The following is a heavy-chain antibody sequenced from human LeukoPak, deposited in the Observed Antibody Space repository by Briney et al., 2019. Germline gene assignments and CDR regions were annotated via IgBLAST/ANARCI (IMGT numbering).Heavy chain of an antibody. J-gene: IGHJ4*02. CDR3: AKGGEWDVTPFDY. CDR1: GFTFSSYW. Sequence: GGSLRLSCAASGFTFSSYWMHWVRQAPGKGLVWVSRISPDGSTTGHADSVKGRFTISRDNSKNTLYLQVNSLRAEDTAVYYCAKGGEWDVTPFDYWGQGTLVTVSS. CDR2: ISPDGSTT. V-gene: IGHV3-74*01. D-gene: IGHD3-16*01.